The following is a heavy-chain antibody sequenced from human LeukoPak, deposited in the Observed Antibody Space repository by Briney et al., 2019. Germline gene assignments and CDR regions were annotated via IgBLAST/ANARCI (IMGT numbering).Heavy chain of an antibody. CDR1: GGSISSYY. CDR2: IYYSGST. CDR3: ARGNWNEGNNWFDL. Sequence: SETLSLTCTVSGGSISSYYWSWIRQPPGKGLEWIGYIYYSGSTNYNPSLKSRVTISVDTSKNQFSLKLSSVTAADTAVYYCARGNWNEGNNWFDLWGQGTLVTVSS. D-gene: IGHD1-20*01. V-gene: IGHV4-59*08. J-gene: IGHJ5*02.